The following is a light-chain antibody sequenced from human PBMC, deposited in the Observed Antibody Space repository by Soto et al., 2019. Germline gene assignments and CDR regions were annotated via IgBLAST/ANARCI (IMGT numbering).Light chain of an antibody. V-gene: IGLV1-47*01. Sequence: QSVLTQPPSVCGTPGQAVVISCSGGTSNIGTKYVYWFQQFPGTAPKLLIYQNDQRPSGVPERFSGSKSGTSASLAINGLRPEDEADYYCAGWDERLRGVFGGGTQLTVL. CDR3: AGWDERLRGV. CDR2: QND. CDR1: TSNIGTKY. J-gene: IGLJ3*02.